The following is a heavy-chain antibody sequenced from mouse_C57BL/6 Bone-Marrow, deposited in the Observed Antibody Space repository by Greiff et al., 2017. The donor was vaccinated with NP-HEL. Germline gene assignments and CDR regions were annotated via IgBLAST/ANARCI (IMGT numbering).Heavy chain of an antibody. J-gene: IGHJ4*01. CDR1: GYTFTSYW. D-gene: IGHD1-1*01. Sequence: QVQLKQPGAELVKPGASVKLSCKASGYTFTSYWMHWVKQRPGQGLEWIGMIHPNSGSTNYNEKFKSKATLTVDKSSSTAYMQLSSLTSEDSAVYYCAREYYYGSSYVLYMDYWGQGTSVTVSS. CDR2: IHPNSGST. V-gene: IGHV1-64*01. CDR3: AREYYYGSSYVLYMDY.